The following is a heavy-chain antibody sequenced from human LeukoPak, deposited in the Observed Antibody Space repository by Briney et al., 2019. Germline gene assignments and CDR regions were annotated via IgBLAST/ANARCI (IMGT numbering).Heavy chain of an antibody. D-gene: IGHD3-22*01. CDR2: ISSSSSTI. CDR3: ARDGMGDSSGYYNDY. CDR1: GFTFSSYS. J-gene: IGHJ4*02. V-gene: IGHV3-48*01. Sequence: GGSLRLSCAASGFTFSSYSMNWVRQAPGKGLEWVSYISSSSSTIYYADSVKGRFTISRDNAKNSLYLQMNSLRAEDTAVYYCARDGMGDSSGYYNDYWGQGTLVTVSS.